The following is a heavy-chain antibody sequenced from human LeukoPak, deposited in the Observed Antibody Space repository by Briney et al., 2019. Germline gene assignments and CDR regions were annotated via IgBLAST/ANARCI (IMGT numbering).Heavy chain of an antibody. D-gene: IGHD3-16*01. CDR3: AKDRFHMITVSSCFDY. CDR1: GFTFSNYG. V-gene: IGHV3-30*02. Sequence: GGSLRLSCAASGFTFSNYGLHWVRQAPGKGLEWAAFTRYDGSNKRYAESVKGRYTISRDNSKNTLYLQMNSLRAEDTAVYYCAKDRFHMITVSSCFDYWGHGTLVTVSS. J-gene: IGHJ4*01. CDR2: TRYDGSNK.